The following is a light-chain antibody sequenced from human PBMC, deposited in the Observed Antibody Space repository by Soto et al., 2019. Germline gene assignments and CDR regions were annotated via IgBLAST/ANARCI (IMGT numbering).Light chain of an antibody. CDR1: QSVTSSY. J-gene: IGKJ4*01. Sequence: IVLTQSPCTLALSPGERATLSCRASQSVTSSYLAWYQQKPGQAPSLLIYAASSRATGIPDRLSGSGSGTDFTLTISRLEPEDFAVYYCQQYGSSPTFGGGTKVDIK. CDR3: QQYGSSPT. V-gene: IGKV3-20*01. CDR2: AAS.